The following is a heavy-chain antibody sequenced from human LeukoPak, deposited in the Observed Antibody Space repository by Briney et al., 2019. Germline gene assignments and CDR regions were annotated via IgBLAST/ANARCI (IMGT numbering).Heavy chain of an antibody. Sequence: GGSLRLSCAASGFTFSNAWMSWVRQAPGKGLEWVGRIKSKTDGGTTDFAAPVKGRFTISRDDSKNTLYLQMNSLKTEDTAVYYCTTDQNQLLRSYYYYYMDVWGKGTTVTVSS. D-gene: IGHD2-2*01. J-gene: IGHJ6*03. CDR1: GFTFSNAW. CDR2: IKSKTDGGTT. V-gene: IGHV3-15*01. CDR3: TTDQNQLLRSYYYYYMDV.